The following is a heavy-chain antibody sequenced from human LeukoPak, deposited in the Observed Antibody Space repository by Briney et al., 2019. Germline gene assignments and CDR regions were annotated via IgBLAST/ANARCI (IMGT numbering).Heavy chain of an antibody. CDR2: ISSGGSII. CDR3: ARDRYCSGGSCYGTDFDY. Sequence: GGSLRLSCAASGFTFSSYEMNWVRQAPGKGLEWVSRISSGGSIIYYADSVKGRFTISRDNAKNSLYLQMNSLRAEDTAVYYCARDRYCSGGSCYGTDFDYWGQGTLVTVSS. CDR1: GFTFSSYE. D-gene: IGHD2-15*01. J-gene: IGHJ4*02. V-gene: IGHV3-48*03.